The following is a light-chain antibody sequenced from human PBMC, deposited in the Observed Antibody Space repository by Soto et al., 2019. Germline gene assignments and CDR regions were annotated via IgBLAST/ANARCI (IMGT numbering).Light chain of an antibody. V-gene: IGKV1-33*01. CDR2: DAT. CDR1: QSINKW. J-gene: IGKJ4*01. Sequence: DIQMTQSPSTLSASVGDGVTITFRASQSINKWLAWYQQKPGKAPKLLIFDATYLQPGVPSRFSGSGSATAFTFTITTLLPEDIATYYCQNYDNVPLTFGGGTKVDIK. CDR3: QNYDNVPLT.